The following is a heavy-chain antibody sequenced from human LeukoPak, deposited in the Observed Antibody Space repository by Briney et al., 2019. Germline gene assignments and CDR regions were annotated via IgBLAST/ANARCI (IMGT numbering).Heavy chain of an antibody. V-gene: IGHV3-23*01. CDR2: MSCSGGCK. D-gene: IGHD3-3*01. CDR3: ATDRKTVFGVVLS. Sequence: TGGSLRLSWAASGFTLSSYGMSWVRQAPGNELEWVSAMSCSGGCKDYADSVKGRSTISRDNYKNTLYLKMKSLRDEATAVYYCATDRKTVFGVVLSWGQGTLVTVSS. J-gene: IGHJ4*02. CDR1: GFTLSSYG.